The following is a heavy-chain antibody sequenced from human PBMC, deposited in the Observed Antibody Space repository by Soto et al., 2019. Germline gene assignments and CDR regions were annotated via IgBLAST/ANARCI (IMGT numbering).Heavy chain of an antibody. CDR1: GGTFSSYA. CDR2: IIPIFGTA. J-gene: IGHJ6*02. V-gene: IGHV1-69*01. Sequence: QVQLVQSGAEVKKPGSSVKVSCKASGGTFSSYAISWVRQAPGQGLEWMGGIIPIFGTANYAQKFQGRVTITADEYTSTAYMELSSLRSEDTAVYYCARDVKWLVSPYYYYGMDVWGQGTTVTVSS. D-gene: IGHD6-19*01. CDR3: ARDVKWLVSPYYYYGMDV.